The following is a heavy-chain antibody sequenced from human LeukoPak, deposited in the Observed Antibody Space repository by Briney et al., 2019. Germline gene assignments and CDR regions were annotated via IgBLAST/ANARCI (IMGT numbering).Heavy chain of an antibody. V-gene: IGHV4-34*01. CDR1: GGSFSGYY. Sequence: SETQSLTCAVYGGSFSGYYWSWIRQPPGKGLEWIGEINHSGSTNYNPSLKSRVTISVDTSKNQFSLKLSSVTAADTAVYYCARGPIAAAPFDYWGQGTLVTVSS. CDR3: ARGPIAAAPFDY. D-gene: IGHD6-13*01. CDR2: INHSGST. J-gene: IGHJ4*02.